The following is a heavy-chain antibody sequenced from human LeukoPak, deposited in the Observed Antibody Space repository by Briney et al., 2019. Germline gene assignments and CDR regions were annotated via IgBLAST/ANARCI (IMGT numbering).Heavy chain of an antibody. J-gene: IGHJ5*02. CDR2: ISAYNGNT. CDR1: GYTFTSYG. CDR3: ARDKNKVVVVAATEEFDP. V-gene: IGHV1-18*01. D-gene: IGHD2-15*01. Sequence: ASVKVSCKASGYTFTSYGISWVRQAPGQGLEWMGWISAYNGNTNYAQKLQGRVTMTTDTSASTAYMELRSLRSDDTAVYYCARDKNKVVVVAATEEFDPWGQGTLVTVSS.